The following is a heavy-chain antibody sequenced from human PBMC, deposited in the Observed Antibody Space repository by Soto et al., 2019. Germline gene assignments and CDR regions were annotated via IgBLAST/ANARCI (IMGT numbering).Heavy chain of an antibody. D-gene: IGHD2-21*02. CDR3: ASGGHVVVVTAALDY. CDR1: GDTFTDYY. V-gene: IGHV1-46*01. Sequence: QVQLMQSGAEVKKPGASVKVSCKASGDTFTDYYIHWVRQAPGQGLEWMGTVNPSGGHTTYAQHSLGRVTRTRDRSTSTLYMELTSLTSDDTAVYYCASGGHVVVVTAALDYRGQGTLVTVSS. J-gene: IGHJ4*02. CDR2: VNPSGGHT.